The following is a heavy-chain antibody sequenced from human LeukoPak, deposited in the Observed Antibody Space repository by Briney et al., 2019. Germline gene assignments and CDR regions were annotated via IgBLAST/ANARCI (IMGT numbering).Heavy chain of an antibody. CDR1: GFTFSTFS. D-gene: IGHD4/OR15-4a*01. J-gene: IGHJ4*02. CDR2: ISTTSSFI. Sequence: PGGSLRLSCAASGFTFSTFSMTWVRQAPGKGLEWVSSISTTSSFIYYTDSVKGRFTISRDNAKNSLYLQMNSLRAEDTAVYYCARVLGAPFRAADFWGQGTLVTVSS. CDR3: ARVLGAPFRAADF. V-gene: IGHV3-21*01.